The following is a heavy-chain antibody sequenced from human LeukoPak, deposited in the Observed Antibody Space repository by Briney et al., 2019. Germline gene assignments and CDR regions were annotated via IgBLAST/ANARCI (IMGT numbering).Heavy chain of an antibody. CDR1: GGSISSTSHY. CDR3: ARAGFKGDWFDP. D-gene: IGHD3-10*01. J-gene: IGHJ5*02. V-gene: IGHV4-39*07. CDR2: IYYRGNT. Sequence: PSETLSLTCTVSGGSISSTSHYWGWIRQPPGKGLEWIGSIYYRGNTYYNPSLKSRVTISVDTSKNQFSLKLSSVTAADTAVFYCARAGFKGDWFDPWGQGTLVTVSS.